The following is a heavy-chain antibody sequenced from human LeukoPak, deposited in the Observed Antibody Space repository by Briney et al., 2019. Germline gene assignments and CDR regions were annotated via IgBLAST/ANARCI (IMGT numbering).Heavy chain of an antibody. D-gene: IGHD6-19*01. CDR3: ARGIAVAGTGDY. V-gene: IGHV3-74*01. J-gene: IGHJ4*02. CDR2: INSDGSST. Sequence: GGSLRLSCAVSGFTFSSYWMHWVRQAPGKGLVWVSRINSDGSSTSYADSVKGRFTISRDNAKNTLYLQMNSLRAEDTAVYYCARGIAVAGTGDYWGQGTLVTVSS. CDR1: GFTFSSYW.